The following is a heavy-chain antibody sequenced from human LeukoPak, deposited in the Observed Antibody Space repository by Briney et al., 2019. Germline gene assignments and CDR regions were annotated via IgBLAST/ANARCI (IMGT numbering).Heavy chain of an antibody. J-gene: IGHJ4*02. Sequence: SETLSLTCTVSGGSISSGGYYWSWIRQHPGKGLEWIGYIYYSGSTYYNPSLKSRVTISVDTSKNQFSLKLSSVTAADTAVYYCARAGPLSYDFWSGCYARPFDYWGQGTPVTVSS. V-gene: IGHV4-31*03. CDR2: IYYSGST. CDR1: GGSISSGGYY. D-gene: IGHD3-3*01. CDR3: ARAGPLSYDFWSGCYARPFDY.